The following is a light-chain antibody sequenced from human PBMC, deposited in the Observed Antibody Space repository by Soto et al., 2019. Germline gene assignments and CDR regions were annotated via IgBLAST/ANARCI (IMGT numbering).Light chain of an antibody. V-gene: IGLV4-69*01. CDR2: LNSDGSH. Sequence: QSVLTQSPSASASLGASVKLTCTLSSGHSSYAIAWHQQQPEKGPRYLMKLNSDGSHSKGDGIPDRFSGSSSGAERYLTISSLQSEDEADYYCQTWGTVVFGGGTKRTVL. CDR3: QTWGTVV. CDR1: SGHSSYA. J-gene: IGLJ2*01.